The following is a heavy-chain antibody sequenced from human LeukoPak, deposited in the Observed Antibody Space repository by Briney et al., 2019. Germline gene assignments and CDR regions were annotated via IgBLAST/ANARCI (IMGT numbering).Heavy chain of an antibody. Sequence: GGSLRPSCAASGFTFSNAWMSWVRQAPGKGLESVGRINSKTDGGTTDYAAPVKGRFTISRDDSKNTLYLQMNSLKTEDTAVYYCTFRVGATGSPFYFDYWGQGTLVTVSS. V-gene: IGHV3-15*01. CDR2: INSKTDGGTT. CDR3: TFRVGATGSPFYFDY. J-gene: IGHJ4*02. D-gene: IGHD1-26*01. CDR1: GFTFSNAW.